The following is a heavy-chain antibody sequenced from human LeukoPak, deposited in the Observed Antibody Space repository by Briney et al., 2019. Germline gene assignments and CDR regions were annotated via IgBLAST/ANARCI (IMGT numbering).Heavy chain of an antibody. D-gene: IGHD2-15*01. Sequence: ASVKVSCKASGYTFTSYDINWVRQATGQGLEWMGWMNPNSGNTGYAQKFQGRVTMTRNTSISTAYMELSRLRSDDTAVYYCARVRSHCGGGSCYPLYFDYWGQGTLVTVSS. CDR3: ARVRSHCGGGSCYPLYFDY. CDR1: GYTFTSYD. V-gene: IGHV1-8*01. CDR2: MNPNSGNT. J-gene: IGHJ4*02.